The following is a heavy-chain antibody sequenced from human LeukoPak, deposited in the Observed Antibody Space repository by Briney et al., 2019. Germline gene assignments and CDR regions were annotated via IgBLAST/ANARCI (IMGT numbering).Heavy chain of an antibody. CDR2: INTNTGNP. V-gene: IGHV7-4-1*02. CDR3: ARGYLDYGDYGYYFDY. CDR1: GYTFTSYA. D-gene: IGHD4-17*01. J-gene: IGHJ4*02. Sequence: ASVKVSCKASGYTFTSYAMNWVRQAPGQGLEWMGWINTNTGNPTYAQGFTGRFVFSLDTSVSTAYLQISSLKAEDTAVCYCARGYLDYGDYGYYFDYWGQGTLVTVSS.